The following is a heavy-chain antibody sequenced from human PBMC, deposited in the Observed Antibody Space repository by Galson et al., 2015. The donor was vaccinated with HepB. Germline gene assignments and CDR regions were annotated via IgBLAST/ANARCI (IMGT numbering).Heavy chain of an antibody. CDR1: GGSFSGHW. Sequence: TLSLTCAVYGGSFSGHWCTWIRQPPGKGLEWTGEINHSGSTNYNPSLKSRVTISVDTSKNQFSLKVSSVPAADTAVYYCARDYRPGFGSGNYYPNWFDPWGQGTLVTVSS. V-gene: IGHV4-34*01. CDR3: ARDYRPGFGSGNYYPNWFDP. CDR2: INHSGST. D-gene: IGHD3-10*01. J-gene: IGHJ5*02.